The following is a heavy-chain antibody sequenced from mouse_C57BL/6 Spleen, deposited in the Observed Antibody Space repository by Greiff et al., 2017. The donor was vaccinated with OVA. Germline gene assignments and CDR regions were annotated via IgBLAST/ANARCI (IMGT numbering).Heavy chain of an antibody. CDR3: ASITTVDYFDY. CDR1: GYAFSSSW. D-gene: IGHD1-1*01. V-gene: IGHV1-82*01. J-gene: IGHJ2*01. Sequence: VQLQESGPELVKPGASVKISCKASGYAFSSSWMNWVKQRPGKGLEWIGRIYPGDGDTNYNGKFKGKATLTADKSSSTAYMQLSSLTSEDSAVYFCASITTVDYFDYWGQGTTLTVSS. CDR2: IYPGDGDT.